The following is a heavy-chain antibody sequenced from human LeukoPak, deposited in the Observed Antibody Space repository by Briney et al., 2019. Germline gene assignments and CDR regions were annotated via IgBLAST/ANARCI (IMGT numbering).Heavy chain of an antibody. CDR1: GYTSTGYY. V-gene: IGHV1-2*02. D-gene: IGHD1-26*01. CDR3: ARDGGTGGSYSPYYYYMDV. CDR2: INPNSGGT. J-gene: IGHJ6*03. Sequence: ASVKVSCKASGYTSTGYYMHWVRQAPGQGLEWMGWINPNSGGTNYAQKFQGRVTMTRDTSISTAYMELSRLRSDDTAVYYCARDGGTGGSYSPYYYYMDVWGKGTTVTVSS.